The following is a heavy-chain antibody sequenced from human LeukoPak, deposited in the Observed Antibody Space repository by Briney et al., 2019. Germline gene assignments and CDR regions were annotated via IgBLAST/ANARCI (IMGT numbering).Heavy chain of an antibody. CDR3: ARGGTFGDRRWFDP. CDR1: GGSISSYY. V-gene: IGHV4-59*01. J-gene: IGHJ5*02. Sequence: SETLSLTCTVSGGSISSYYWSWIRQPPGKGLEWIGYIYYSGSTNYNPSLKSRVTISVDTSKNQFSLKLSSVTAADTAVYYCARGGTFGDRRWFDPWGQGTLVTVSS. D-gene: IGHD3-10*01. CDR2: IYYSGST.